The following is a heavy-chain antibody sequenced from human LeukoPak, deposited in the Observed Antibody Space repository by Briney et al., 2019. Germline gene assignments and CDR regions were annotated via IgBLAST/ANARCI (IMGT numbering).Heavy chain of an antibody. D-gene: IGHD1-7*01. V-gene: IGHV1-2*06. CDR1: GYTFTGYY. Sequence: GASVKVSCKASGYTFTGYYMHWVRQAPGQGLEWMGRINPNSGGTNYAQKFQGRVTMTRDTSICTAYMELSRLRSDDTAVYYCARSSIYTRTTDYWGQGTLVTVSP. J-gene: IGHJ4*02. CDR2: INPNSGGT. CDR3: ARSSIYTRTTDY.